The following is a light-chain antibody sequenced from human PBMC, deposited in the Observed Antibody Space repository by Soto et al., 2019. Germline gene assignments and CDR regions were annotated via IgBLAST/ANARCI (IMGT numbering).Light chain of an antibody. CDR1: NTDVGGYNY. V-gene: IGLV2-14*01. CDR2: EVT. CDR3: NSYTSTNTYV. Sequence: QSVLTQPSSVSGSPGQSITIACTGTNTDVGGYNYVSWYQQHPMKAPKLIIYEVTKRPSGVSARFSGSKSANTASLTISGLQAEDEADYYCNSYTSTNTYVFGTGTK. J-gene: IGLJ1*01.